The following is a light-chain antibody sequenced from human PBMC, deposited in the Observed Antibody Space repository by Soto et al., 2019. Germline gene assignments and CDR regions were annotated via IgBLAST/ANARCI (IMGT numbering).Light chain of an antibody. J-gene: IGKJ1*01. CDR2: SAS. V-gene: IGKV1-5*01. CDR1: QGISSY. Sequence: DIHMTQSPSTLSASVGYRFTITCRASQGISSYLAWYQQKPGKAPKLLIYSASTLQSGVPSRLSGSGSGTEFTLTISSLQPDDFATYYCQQYNSYWTFGQGTKVDIK. CDR3: QQYNSYWT.